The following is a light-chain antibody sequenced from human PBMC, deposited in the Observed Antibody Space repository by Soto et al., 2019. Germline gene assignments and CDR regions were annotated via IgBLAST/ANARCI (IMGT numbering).Light chain of an antibody. CDR1: SSDVGDYNY. V-gene: IGLV2-8*01. J-gene: IGLJ1*01. Sequence: QSALTQPPSASGTPGQSVTIPCTGTSSDVGDYNYVSWYQQHPGKAPKLMIYEVSRRPSGVPDRFSGSKSGNTASLTVSGLQAEDEADYYCSSYTKNSPYVFGTGTKLTVL. CDR3: SSYTKNSPYV. CDR2: EVS.